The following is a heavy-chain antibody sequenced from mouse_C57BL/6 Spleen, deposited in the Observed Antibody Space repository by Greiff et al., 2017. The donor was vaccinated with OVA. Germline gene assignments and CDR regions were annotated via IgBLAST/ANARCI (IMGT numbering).Heavy chain of an antibody. D-gene: IGHD2-4*01. Sequence: EVKLQESGGGLVKPGGSLKLSCAASGFTFSSYAMSWVRQTPEKRLEWVATISDGGSYTYYPDNVKGRFTISRDNAKNNLYLQMSHLKSEDTAMYYCAREGDYAAWFAYWGQGTLVTVSA. CDR2: ISDGGSYT. V-gene: IGHV5-4*01. J-gene: IGHJ3*01. CDR3: AREGDYAAWFAY. CDR1: GFTFSSYA.